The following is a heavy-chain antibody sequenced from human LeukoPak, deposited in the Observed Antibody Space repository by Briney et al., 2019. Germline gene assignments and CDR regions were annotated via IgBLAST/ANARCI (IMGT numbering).Heavy chain of an antibody. CDR2: IYSGGST. CDR3: ARDPDYYDSTEN. D-gene: IGHD3-22*01. Sequence: GGSLRLSCAASGFTVSSNYMGWVRQAPGKGLEWVSVIYSGGSTYYADSVKGRFTISRDNSKNTLYLQMNSLRAEDTAVYYCARDPDYYDSTENWGQGTLVTVPS. J-gene: IGHJ4*02. CDR1: GFTVSSNY. V-gene: IGHV3-53*01.